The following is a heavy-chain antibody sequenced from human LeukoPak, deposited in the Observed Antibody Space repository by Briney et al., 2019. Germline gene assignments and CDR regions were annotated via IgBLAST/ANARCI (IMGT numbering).Heavy chain of an antibody. J-gene: IGHJ4*02. CDR2: ISSSGSTI. V-gene: IGHV3-48*04. CDR1: GFTFSSYA. Sequence: GGSLRLSCAASGFTFSSYAMSWVRQAPGKGLEWVSYISSSGSTIYYADSVKGRFTISRDNAKNSLYLQMNSLRAEDTAVYYCARSTNYDSSGYYHDYWGQGTLVTVSS. CDR3: ARSTNYDSSGYYHDY. D-gene: IGHD3-22*01.